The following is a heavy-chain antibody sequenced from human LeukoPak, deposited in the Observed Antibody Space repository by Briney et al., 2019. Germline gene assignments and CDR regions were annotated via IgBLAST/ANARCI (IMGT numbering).Heavy chain of an antibody. D-gene: IGHD6-13*01. Sequence: PGGSLRLSCTASGFTFSNYWMSWVRQTPEKGLEWVANIKQDGSEKVYLDSVKGRFTISRDNAQTSLYLHMNSLRAEDTAVYYCARDPYSSSRSYGMDVWGQGTTVTVSS. CDR1: GFTFSNYW. CDR3: ARDPYSSSRSYGMDV. CDR2: IKQDGSEK. V-gene: IGHV3-7*05. J-gene: IGHJ6*02.